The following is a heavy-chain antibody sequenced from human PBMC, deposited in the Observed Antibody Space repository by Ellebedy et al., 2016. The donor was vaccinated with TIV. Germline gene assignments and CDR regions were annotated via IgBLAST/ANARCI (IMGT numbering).Heavy chain of an antibody. V-gene: IGHV3-74*01. CDR3: ARARGEGAFDI. D-gene: IGHD3-10*01. CDR1: GFTFSSYW. J-gene: IGHJ3*02. CDR2: INSDGSST. Sequence: GESLKISXAASGFTFSSYWMHWVRQAPGKGLVWVSRINSDGSSTSYADSVKGRFTISRDNAKNTLYLQMNSLRAEDTAVYYCARARGEGAFDIWGQGTMVTVSS.